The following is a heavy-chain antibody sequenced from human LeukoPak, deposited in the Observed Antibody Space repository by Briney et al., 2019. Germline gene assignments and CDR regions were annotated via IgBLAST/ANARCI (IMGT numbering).Heavy chain of an antibody. D-gene: IGHD3-22*01. V-gene: IGHV4-34*01. CDR1: GDSINGFY. Sequence: SETLSLTCTVSGDSINGFYWSWIRQPPGKGLEWIGEINHSGSTNYNPSLKSRVTISVDTSKNQFSLKLSSVTAADTAVYYCARARAHLKYYYDSSGYYYFDYWGQGTLVTVSS. CDR3: ARARAHLKYYYDSSGYYYFDY. CDR2: INHSGST. J-gene: IGHJ4*02.